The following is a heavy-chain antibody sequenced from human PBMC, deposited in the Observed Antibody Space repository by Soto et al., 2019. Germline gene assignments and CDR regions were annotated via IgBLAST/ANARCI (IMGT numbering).Heavy chain of an antibody. CDR2: ISSSSSTI. CDR1: GFTFSSYS. CDR3: AKRHSVAVDAFDI. J-gene: IGHJ3*02. Sequence: GGSLRLSCAASGFTFSSYSMNWVRQAPGKGLEWVSYISSSSSTIYYADSVKGRFTISRDNSKNTLYLQMNSLRAEDTAVYYCAKRHSVAVDAFDIWGQGTMVTVSS. D-gene: IGHD6-19*01. V-gene: IGHV3-48*01.